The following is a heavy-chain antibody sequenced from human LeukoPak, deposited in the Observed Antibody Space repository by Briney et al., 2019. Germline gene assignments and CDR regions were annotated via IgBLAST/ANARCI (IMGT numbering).Heavy chain of an antibody. J-gene: IGHJ3*02. V-gene: IGHV4-61*02. CDR2: IYTSGST. D-gene: IGHD3-16*02. Sequence: PSETLSLTCTVSGGSISSGSYYWSWIRQPAGKGLEWIGRIYTSGSTNYNPSLKSRVTISVDTSKNQFSLKLSSVTAADTAVYYCARPFTRLGELSLSPGDAFDIWGQGTMVTVSS. CDR1: GGSISSGSYY. CDR3: ARPFTRLGELSLSPGDAFDI.